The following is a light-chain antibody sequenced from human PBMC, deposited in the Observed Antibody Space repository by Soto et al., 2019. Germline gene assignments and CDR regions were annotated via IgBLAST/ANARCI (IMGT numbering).Light chain of an antibody. J-gene: IGKJ5*01. CDR1: QSVTSY. CDR2: DVS. V-gene: IGKV3-11*01. Sequence: EIVLTQSPATLSFSPGERSTLSFMASQSVTSYLAWYQQKPGQAPRLLIYDVSNRASGIPARFSGSGSETDFTLTISSLEPEDFAVYYCQQRSDWPLTFGQGTRLEIK. CDR3: QQRSDWPLT.